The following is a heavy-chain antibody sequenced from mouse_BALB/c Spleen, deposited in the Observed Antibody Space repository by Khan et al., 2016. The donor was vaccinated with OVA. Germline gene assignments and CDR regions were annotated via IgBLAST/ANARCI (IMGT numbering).Heavy chain of an antibody. J-gene: IGHJ4*01. Sequence: EVELVESGGDLVNPGGSLKLSCAASGFIFSSYGMSWVRQTPDKRLEWVATISSGGTYTYYPDSVQGRFTISRDNAKNTLSLQMCSRKSEDTSLYYCTRFITTTTGDYYAMDYWSQGTSVTVSS. CDR1: GFIFSSYG. CDR3: TRFITTTTGDYYAMDY. D-gene: IGHD1-2*01. CDR2: ISSGGTYT. V-gene: IGHV5-6*01.